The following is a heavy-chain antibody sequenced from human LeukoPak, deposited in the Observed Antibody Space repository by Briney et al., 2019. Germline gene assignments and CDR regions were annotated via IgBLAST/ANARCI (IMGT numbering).Heavy chain of an antibody. D-gene: IGHD3-22*01. V-gene: IGHV4-59*01. CDR2: IHSLGGT. CDR3: ASQISGNYGSSPVLVS. J-gene: IGHJ4*02. Sequence: SETLSLTCSVSGGSISGNYWSWFRQSPEKGLEWIGYIHSLGGTNYNPSLKSRVTITVDTSNNQFSLKMTSMTAADTAVYYCASQISGNYGSSPVLVSWGQGSLVTVSS. CDR1: GGSISGNY.